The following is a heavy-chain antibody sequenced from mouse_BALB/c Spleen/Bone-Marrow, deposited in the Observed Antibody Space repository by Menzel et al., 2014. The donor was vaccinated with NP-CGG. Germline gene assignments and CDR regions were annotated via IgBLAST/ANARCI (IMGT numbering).Heavy chain of an antibody. Sequence: VQLQESGAELMKPGASVKISCKATGYTFSSYWIEWVKQRPGHGLEWIGEILPGSGRTNYNEKFKGKATFTADTSSTTAYMQLSSLTSEDSAVYYCARPLYDGYYPWGQGTTLTVSS. J-gene: IGHJ2*01. D-gene: IGHD2-3*01. V-gene: IGHV1-9*01. CDR3: ARPLYDGYYP. CDR1: GYTFSSYW. CDR2: ILPGSGRT.